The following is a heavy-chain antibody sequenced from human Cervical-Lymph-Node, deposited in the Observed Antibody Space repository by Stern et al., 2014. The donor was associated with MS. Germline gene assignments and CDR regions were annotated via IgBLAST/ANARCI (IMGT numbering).Heavy chain of an antibody. V-gene: IGHV1-46*01. CDR3: ASGTGSKRPTGNY. J-gene: IGHJ4*02. D-gene: IGHD3/OR15-3a*01. CDR2: INPSGASA. CDR1: GYTFTSHY. Sequence: VQLEESGAEVKKPGASVKVSCKASGYTFTSHYMHWVRQAPGQGLEWVGIINPSGASASYAQKFQGRVTMTRDTSTSTVYMELSSLRSEDTAVYYCASGTGSKRPTGNYWGQGTLVTVSS.